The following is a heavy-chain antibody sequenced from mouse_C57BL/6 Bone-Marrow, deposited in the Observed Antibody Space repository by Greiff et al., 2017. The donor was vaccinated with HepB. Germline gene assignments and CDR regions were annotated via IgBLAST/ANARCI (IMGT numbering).Heavy chain of an antibody. CDR2: ISSGGSYT. D-gene: IGHD1-1*01. CDR3: ARREPYYYGSSFTWYCDV. Sequence: DVMLVESGGDLVKPGGSLKLSCAASGFTFSSYGMSWVRQTPDKRLEWVATISSGGSYTYYPDSVKGRFTISRDNAKNTLYLQMSSLKSEDTAMYYCARREPYYYGSSFTWYCDVWGTGTTVTVSS. V-gene: IGHV5-6*02. CDR1: GFTFSSYG. J-gene: IGHJ1*03.